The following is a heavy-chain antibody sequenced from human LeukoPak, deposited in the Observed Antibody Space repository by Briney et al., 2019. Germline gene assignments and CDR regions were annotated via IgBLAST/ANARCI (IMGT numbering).Heavy chain of an antibody. CDR2: INPNSGGT. J-gene: IGHJ3*02. D-gene: IGHD3-22*01. CDR3: ARDREYYYDSSGYYYPLI. Sequence: GASVKVSCKASGYTFTSYYIHWVRQAPGQGLEWMGWINPNSGGTNYAQKFQGRVTMTRDTSISTAYMELSRLRSDDTAVYYCARDREYYYDSSGYYYPLIWGQGTMVTVSS. V-gene: IGHV1-2*02. CDR1: GYTFTSYY.